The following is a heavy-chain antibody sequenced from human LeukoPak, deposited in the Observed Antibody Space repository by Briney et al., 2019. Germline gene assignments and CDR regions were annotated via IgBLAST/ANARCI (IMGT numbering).Heavy chain of an antibody. CDR2: IWYDGSYK. CDR1: GFTFDDYG. Sequence: GGSLRLSCAASGFTFDDYGMHWVRQAPGKGLEWVALIWYDGSYKYYADSVKGRFTISRDNSKNTLYLQMNSLRAEDTAVYYCARDKDYYDSSGYHYYYGMDVWGQGTTVTVSS. J-gene: IGHJ6*02. D-gene: IGHD3-22*01. CDR3: ARDKDYYDSSGYHYYYGMDV. V-gene: IGHV3-33*08.